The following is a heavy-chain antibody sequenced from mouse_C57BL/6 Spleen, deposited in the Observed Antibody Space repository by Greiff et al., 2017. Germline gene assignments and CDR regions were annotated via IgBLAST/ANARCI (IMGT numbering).Heavy chain of an antibody. J-gene: IGHJ3*01. CDR1: GYTFTDYY. CDR3: ANGGSCPAWFAY. V-gene: IGHV1-26*01. Sequence: EVQLQQSGPELVKPGASVKISCKASGYTFTDYYMNWVKQSHGKSLEWIGDINPNNGGTSYNQKFKGKATLTVDKSSSTAYMELRSLTSEDSAVYYCANGGSCPAWFAYWGQGTLVTVSA. D-gene: IGHD1-1*01. CDR2: INPNNGGT.